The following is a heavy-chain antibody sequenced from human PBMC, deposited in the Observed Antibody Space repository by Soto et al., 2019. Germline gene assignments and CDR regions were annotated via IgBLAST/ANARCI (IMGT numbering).Heavy chain of an antibody. CDR1: GFTFSSHA. D-gene: IGHD3-10*01. CDR2: ISYDGSDK. V-gene: IGHV3-30-3*01. J-gene: IGHJ6*02. CDR3: ARPRNIVIWFGELPDV. Sequence: QVQLVESGGGVVQPGRSLRLSCAASGFTFSSHAMHWVRQAPGKGLEWVGVISYDGSDKYYAVSVKGRFTISRDNSKNTLYLQMNSLRVEDTAAYYCARPRNIVIWFGELPDVWGQGTTVTVS.